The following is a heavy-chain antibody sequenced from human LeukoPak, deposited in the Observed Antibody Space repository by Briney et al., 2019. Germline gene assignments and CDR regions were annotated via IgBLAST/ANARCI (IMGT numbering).Heavy chain of an antibody. D-gene: IGHD3-22*01. CDR3: ARALDYYDSSGHPLAAHFAGFDP. V-gene: IGHV4-59*01. CDR2: IYYSGST. CDR1: GGSISSYY. Sequence: PSETLSLTCTVSGGSISSYYWSWIRQPPGKGLEWIGYIYYSGSTNYNPSLKSRVTISVDTSKNQFSLKLSSVTAADTAVYYCARALDYYDSSGHPLAAHFAGFDPWGQGTLVTVSS. J-gene: IGHJ5*02.